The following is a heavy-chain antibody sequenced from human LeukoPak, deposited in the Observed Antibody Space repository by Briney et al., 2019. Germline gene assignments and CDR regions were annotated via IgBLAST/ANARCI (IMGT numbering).Heavy chain of an antibody. V-gene: IGHV1-2*02. CDR1: GYTFTGYY. D-gene: IGHD3-22*01. CDR2: INPNSGGT. CDR3: AREYYYDSSGYPFDY. J-gene: IGHJ4*02. Sequence: ASVKVSRKASGYTFTGYYMHWVRQAPGQGLEWMGWINPNSGGTNYAQKFQGRVTMTRDTSISTAYMELSRLRSDDTAVYYCAREYYYDSSGYPFDYWGQGTLVTVSS.